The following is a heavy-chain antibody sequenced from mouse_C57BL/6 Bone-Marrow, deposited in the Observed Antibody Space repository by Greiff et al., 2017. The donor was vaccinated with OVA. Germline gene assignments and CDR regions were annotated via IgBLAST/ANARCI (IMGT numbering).Heavy chain of an antibody. V-gene: IGHV1-64*01. CDR3: ARGGSSYGYFDV. D-gene: IGHD1-1*01. Sequence: QVQLQQPGAELVKPGASVKLSCKASGYTFTSYWMHWVKQRPGQGLEWIGMIHPNSGSTNYNEKFKSKATLTVDKSSSTAYMQISSLTSEDSAVYYCARGGSSYGYFDVWGTGTTVTVSS. CDR1: GYTFTSYW. CDR2: IHPNSGST. J-gene: IGHJ1*03.